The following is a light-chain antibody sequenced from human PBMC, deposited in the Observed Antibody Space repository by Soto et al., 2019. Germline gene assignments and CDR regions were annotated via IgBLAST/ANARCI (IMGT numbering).Light chain of an antibody. CDR1: QSIKNL. Sequence: TQSPATLSVSPREGATICCRASQSIKNLLAWYQQRPGQSPRLLFYGASTRATGVPARFSGSGSGTEFTLAISSLQSEDFAVYYCQQYHNWPITFGQGTRLEI. CDR2: GAS. J-gene: IGKJ5*01. V-gene: IGKV3-15*01. CDR3: QQYHNWPIT.